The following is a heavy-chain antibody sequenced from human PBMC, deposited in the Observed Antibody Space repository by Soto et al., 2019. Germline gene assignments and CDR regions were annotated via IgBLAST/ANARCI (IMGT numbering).Heavy chain of an antibody. D-gene: IGHD6-13*01. J-gene: IGHJ3*02. CDR2: FDPEDGET. V-gene: IGHV1-24*01. Sequence: ASVKVSCKVSGYTLTELSMHWVRQAPGKGLEWKGGFDPEDGETIYAQKFQGRVTMTEDTSTDTAYMELSSLRSEDTAVYYCATDFHIAAAGKGAFDIWGQGTMVTVSS. CDR3: ATDFHIAAAGKGAFDI. CDR1: GYTLTELS.